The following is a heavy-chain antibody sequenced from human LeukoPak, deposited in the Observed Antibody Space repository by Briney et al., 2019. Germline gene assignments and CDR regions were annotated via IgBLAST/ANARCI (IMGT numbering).Heavy chain of an antibody. V-gene: IGHV1-18*01. CDR3: ARDRCSSTSCYDWFDP. J-gene: IGHJ5*02. CDR2: NSAYNGNT. D-gene: IGHD2-2*01. Sequence: ASVKVSCKASGYTFTSYGISWVRQAPGQGLEWMGWNSAYNGNTNYAQKLQGRVTMTTDTSTSTAYMELRSLRSDDTAVYYCARDRCSSTSCYDWFDPWGQGTLVTVSS. CDR1: GYTFTSYG.